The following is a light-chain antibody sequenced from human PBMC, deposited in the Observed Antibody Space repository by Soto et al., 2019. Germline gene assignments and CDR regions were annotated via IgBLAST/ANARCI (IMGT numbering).Light chain of an antibody. CDR3: THALQTPDT. V-gene: IGKV2-28*01. CDR2: LGS. CDR1: QRLLQSNGHNS. Sequence: DIVMTQSPLSLPVTPGEPASISCRSSQRLLQSNGHNSLDWYLQKPGQSPQLLIYLGSNRASGVPDRFSGSGSGTDFTLKINRVEAGDVGVYYCTHALQTPDTLGQGTKLDIK. J-gene: IGKJ2*01.